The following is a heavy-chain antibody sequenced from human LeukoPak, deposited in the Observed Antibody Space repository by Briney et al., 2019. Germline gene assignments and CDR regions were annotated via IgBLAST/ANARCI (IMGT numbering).Heavy chain of an antibody. J-gene: IGHJ3*02. CDR1: GFTFSDYW. D-gene: IGHD3-3*01. CDR2: IKQDGSEK. Sequence: PGGALRLTCVASGFTFSDYWLTWVRQAPGKGLEWLANIKQDGSEKFYVDYVKGRFTISRDNAKNSLYLQMNSLRAEDTAVYYCASDGRFSYGAFDIWGHGTMVTVSS. V-gene: IGHV3-7*01. CDR3: ASDGRFSYGAFDI.